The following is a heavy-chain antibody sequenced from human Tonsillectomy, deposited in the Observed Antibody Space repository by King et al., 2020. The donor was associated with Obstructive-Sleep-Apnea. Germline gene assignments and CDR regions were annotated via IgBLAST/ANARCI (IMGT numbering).Heavy chain of an antibody. CDR2: ISSSSSTI. V-gene: IGHV3-48*04. CDR3: AALGAIVNRDAFDV. Sequence: VQLVESGGGLVQSGGSLRLSCAASGFTFSTYSLNWVRQAPGKGLEWVSYISSSSSTIYYADSVKGRFTIPRDNAKKSLYLQMNRLRAEDTAVYYCAALGAIVNRDAFDVWGQGTMVTVSS. J-gene: IGHJ3*01. D-gene: IGHD1-26*01. CDR1: GFTFSTYS.